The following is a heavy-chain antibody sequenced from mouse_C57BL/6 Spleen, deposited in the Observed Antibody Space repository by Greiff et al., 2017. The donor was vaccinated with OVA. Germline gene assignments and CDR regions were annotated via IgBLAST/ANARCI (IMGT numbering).Heavy chain of an antibody. D-gene: IGHD2-14*01. Sequence: QVQLQQSGAELVKPGASVKLSCKASGYTFTEYTIHWVKQRSGQGLEWIGWFYPGSGSIKYNEKFKDKATLTADKSSSTVYMELSRLTAEDSAVYFCARHEDRGVRLEAWCAYWGQGTRVTVSA. CDR1: GYTFTEYT. CDR3: ARHEDRGVRLEAWCAY. J-gene: IGHJ3*01. CDR2: FYPGSGSI. V-gene: IGHV1-62-2*01.